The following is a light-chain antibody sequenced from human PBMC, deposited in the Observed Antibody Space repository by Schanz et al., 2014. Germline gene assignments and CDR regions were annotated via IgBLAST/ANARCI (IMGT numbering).Light chain of an antibody. CDR3: QQYNNWPPWT. J-gene: IGKJ1*01. Sequence: EIVMTQSPATLSVSPGERATLSCRASQSVSNNLAWYQQKPGQAPRLLIYDAFIRPAGVPARFSGSGSGTEFTLTISSLQSEDFALYYCQQYNNWPPWTFGRGTKVEIK. CDR1: QSVSNN. V-gene: IGKV3-15*01. CDR2: DAF.